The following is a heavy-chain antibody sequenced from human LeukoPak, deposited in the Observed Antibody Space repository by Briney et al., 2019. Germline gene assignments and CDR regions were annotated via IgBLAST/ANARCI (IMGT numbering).Heavy chain of an antibody. Sequence: GGSLRLSCAASRFTFNNYGMHWVRQAPGKGLEWVAFIRYDGSNKYYADSVKGRFSISRDNSKNTLYLQMNSLRPEDTAVYYCAKLGEGGYSYDYLPYYFDYWGQGTLVTVSS. J-gene: IGHJ4*02. D-gene: IGHD5-18*01. V-gene: IGHV3-30*02. CDR1: RFTFNNYG. CDR3: AKLGEGGYSYDYLPYYFDY. CDR2: IRYDGSNK.